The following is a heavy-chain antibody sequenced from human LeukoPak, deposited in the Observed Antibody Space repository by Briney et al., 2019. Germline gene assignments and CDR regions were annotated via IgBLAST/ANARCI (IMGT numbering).Heavy chain of an antibody. D-gene: IGHD3-9*01. CDR3: ARRLLTGYYEF. Sequence: PGGSLRLSCAASGFTVSSTYMSWVRQAPGKGQEWVSVFYSGDTTYYANSVKGRFTISRDNSKNMLYLQMNSLRAEDTAVYYCARRLLTGYYEFWGQGTLVTVSS. J-gene: IGHJ4*02. V-gene: IGHV3-66*01. CDR1: GFTVSSTY. CDR2: FYSGDTT.